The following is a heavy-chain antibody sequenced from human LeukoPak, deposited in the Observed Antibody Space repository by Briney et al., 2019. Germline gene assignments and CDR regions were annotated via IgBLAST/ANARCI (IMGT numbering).Heavy chain of an antibody. Sequence: SVKVSCKASGYTFTSYAISWVRQAPGQGLEWMGGIIPIFGTANYAQKFQGRVTITADESTSTAYMELSSLRSEDTAVYYCARGQNRYCSSTSCLYYYYYMDVWGKGTTVTVSS. CDR2: IIPIFGTA. D-gene: IGHD2-2*01. CDR3: ARGQNRYCSSTSCLYYYYYMDV. CDR1: GYTFTSYA. J-gene: IGHJ6*03. V-gene: IGHV1-69*13.